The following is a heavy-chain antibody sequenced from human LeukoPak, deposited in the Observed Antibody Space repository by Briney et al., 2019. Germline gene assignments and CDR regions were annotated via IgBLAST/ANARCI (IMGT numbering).Heavy chain of an antibody. V-gene: IGHV3-23*01. CDR2: IFGSGGSA. Sequence: GGSLRLSCTASGFTFNNYAMYWVRQAPRKGLEWVAGIFGSGGSAHYADSVKGRFTISRDNSKDTVYLQMDSLRGEDTAVYYCTKTTTGYSSGQYPGWPADHWGQGALVTVSS. D-gene: IGHD3-22*01. CDR3: TKTTTGYSSGQYPGWPADH. J-gene: IGHJ4*02. CDR1: GFTFNNYA.